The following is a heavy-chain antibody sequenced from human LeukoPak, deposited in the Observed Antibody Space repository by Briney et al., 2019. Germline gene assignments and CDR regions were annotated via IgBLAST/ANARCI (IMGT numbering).Heavy chain of an antibody. CDR1: GGSMKNFY. CDR2: IYTSGST. D-gene: IGHD2-2*01. Sequence: SETLSLTCTVSGGSMKNFYWSWIRQSAGRGLEWIGRIYTSGSTNYNPSLKSRVTMSVDTSKNQFSLKLSSVTAADTAVYYCARDQVVVVPAGDYYYYYMDVWGKGTTVTVSS. CDR3: ARDQVVVVPAGDYYYYYMDV. J-gene: IGHJ6*03. V-gene: IGHV4-4*07.